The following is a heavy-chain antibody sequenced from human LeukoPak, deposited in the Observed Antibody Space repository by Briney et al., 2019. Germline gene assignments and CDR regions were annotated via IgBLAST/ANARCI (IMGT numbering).Heavy chain of an antibody. CDR3: AREIFVGGVRGPKRYHFDY. V-gene: IGHV1-2*04. J-gene: IGHJ4*02. Sequence: ASVKVSCKASGYTFTGYYMHWVRQAPGQGLEWMGWINPNSGGTNYAQKFQGWVTMTRDTSISTAYMELSRLRSDDTAVYYCAREIFVGGVRGPKRYHFDYWGQGTLVTVSS. CDR2: INPNSGGT. CDR1: GYTFTGYY. D-gene: IGHD3-10*01.